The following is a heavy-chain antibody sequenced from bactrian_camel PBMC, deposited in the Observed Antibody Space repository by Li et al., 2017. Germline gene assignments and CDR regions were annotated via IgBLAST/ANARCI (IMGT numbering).Heavy chain of an antibody. CDR2: IDSHGSI. CDR1: GSTTGSHC. D-gene: IGHD3*01. Sequence: SGGGSVQTGGSLKLSCAVSGSTTGSHCIGWIRQVPGKEREVVACIDSHGSITYSDSVKGRFSLSHAGRTLFLQMNSLKPEDTAMYSCAVYGGLRRICPGLDRFDSGHVPYRGQGTQVTVS. V-gene: IGHV3S55*01. J-gene: IGHJ4*01. CDR3: AVYGGLRRICPGLDRFDSGHVPY.